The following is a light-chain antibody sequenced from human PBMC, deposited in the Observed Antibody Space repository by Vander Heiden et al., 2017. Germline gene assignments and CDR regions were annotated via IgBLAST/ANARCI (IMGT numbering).Light chain of an antibody. Sequence: QSALTQPPSVSGSPGQSVTISCTGTSSDVGSYNRVSWYQQPPGTAPKLMIYEVSNRPSGVPDRFSGYKSGNTASLTISGLQAEDEADYYCSLYTSSSTSVFGGGTKLTVL. J-gene: IGLJ2*01. CDR2: EVS. CDR1: SSDVGSYNR. CDR3: SLYTSSSTSV. V-gene: IGLV2-18*01.